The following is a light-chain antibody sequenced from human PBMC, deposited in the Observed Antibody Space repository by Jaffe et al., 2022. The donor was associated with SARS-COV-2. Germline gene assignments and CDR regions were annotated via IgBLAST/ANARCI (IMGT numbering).Light chain of an antibody. CDR2: DVI. CDR3: NSYTSSSTYV. Sequence: QSALTQPASVSGSPGQSITISCIGTSSDIGGYNYVSWYQQHPGKAPKVLIFDVIYRPSGVSNRFSASKSGNTASLTISGLQAEDEADYYCNSYTSSSTYVFGTGTKVTVL. CDR1: SSDIGGYNY. J-gene: IGLJ1*01. V-gene: IGLV2-14*01.